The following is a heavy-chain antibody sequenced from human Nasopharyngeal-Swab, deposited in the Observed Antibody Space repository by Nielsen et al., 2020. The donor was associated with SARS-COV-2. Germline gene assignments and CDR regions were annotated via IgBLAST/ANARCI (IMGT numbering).Heavy chain of an antibody. Sequence: WVRQAPGQGLEWMGMINPSGGTKYTQKFQDRITMTRDTSTSTLYMEVARLRSDDTAVYYCARDNVVVAAANYYGVDVWDQGTTVTVSS. CDR2: INPSGGT. D-gene: IGHD2-15*01. V-gene: IGHV1-46*01. CDR3: ARDNVVVAAANYYGVDV. J-gene: IGHJ6*01.